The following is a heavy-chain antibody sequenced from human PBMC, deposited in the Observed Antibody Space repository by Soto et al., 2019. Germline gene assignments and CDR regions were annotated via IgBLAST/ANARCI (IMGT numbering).Heavy chain of an antibody. D-gene: IGHD3-10*01. Sequence: SETLSLSYSVSEGSMSEYFGSWIRQSPGKGLEWIXYXYXXXSXDXXXYXXXXVTISVDTSKRQFSLRLTSVTAADTAVYYCARDGYDGSGSPYPAYWGPGTQVTVSS. CDR3: ARDGYDGSGSPYPAY. CDR1: EGSMSEYF. V-gene: IGHV4-59*01. CDR2: XYXXXSX. J-gene: IGHJ4*02.